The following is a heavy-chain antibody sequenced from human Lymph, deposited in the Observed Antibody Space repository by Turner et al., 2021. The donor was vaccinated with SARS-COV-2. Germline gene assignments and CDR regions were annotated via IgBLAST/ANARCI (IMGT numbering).Heavy chain of an antibody. V-gene: IGHV1-8*02. J-gene: IGHJ6*02. CDR3: ARGRYSGGGMDV. D-gene: IGHD1-26*01. Sequence: QVQLVQSGAEVKKPGASVKVSCKAPGYTFTSYDINWVRQATGQGLEWMGWMNPNSGNTGYAQKFQGRVTMTRNTSIITAYMELSSLRSGDTAVYYCARGRYSGGGMDVWGQGTTVTVSS. CDR1: GYTFTSYD. CDR2: MNPNSGNT.